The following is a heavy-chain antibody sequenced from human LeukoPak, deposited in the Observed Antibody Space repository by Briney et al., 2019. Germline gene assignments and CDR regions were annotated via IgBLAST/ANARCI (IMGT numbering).Heavy chain of an antibody. D-gene: IGHD2-15*01. CDR1: GGSTSSYY. Sequence: SETLSLTCTVSGGSTSSYYWSWIRQPAGKRLEWIGRINTSGSTNYNPSLKSRVTMSVDTSKNQFSLKLSSVTAADTAVYYCAREGVVAATQFDYWGQGTLVTVSS. CDR3: AREGVVAATQFDY. J-gene: IGHJ4*02. CDR2: INTSGST. V-gene: IGHV4-4*07.